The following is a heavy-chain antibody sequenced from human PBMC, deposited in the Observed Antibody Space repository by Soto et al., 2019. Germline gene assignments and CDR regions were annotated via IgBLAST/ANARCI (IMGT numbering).Heavy chain of an antibody. CDR3: AGDYGVQGGGAFDI. Sequence: QVQLQESGPGLVKPSQTLSLTCTVSGGSISSGGYYWSWIRQHPGKGLEWIGYIYYSGSTYYNPSLKSRVTISVDASKNQYALKLSSVTAADTAVYYCAGDYGVQGGGAFDIWGQGTIVTVSS. D-gene: IGHD4-17*01. J-gene: IGHJ3*02. V-gene: IGHV4-31*03. CDR2: IYYSGST. CDR1: GGSISSGGYY.